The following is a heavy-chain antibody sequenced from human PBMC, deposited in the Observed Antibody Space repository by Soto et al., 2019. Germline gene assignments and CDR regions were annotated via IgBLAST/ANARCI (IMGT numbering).Heavy chain of an antibody. CDR1: GFTFSDYA. CDR2: VSHDGRNT. V-gene: IGHV3-30*18. Sequence: VQLVESGGGVVQPGRSLRLSCAASGFTFSDYAMHWVRQAPGKGLEWVAVVSHDGRNTHYADSVKGRFTISRDSSKNTVSLAMTSLRAEETAGYYRAKGGRQWLVTSDFNYWGQGALVTVSS. CDR3: AKGGRQWLVTSDFNY. D-gene: IGHD6-19*01. J-gene: IGHJ4*02.